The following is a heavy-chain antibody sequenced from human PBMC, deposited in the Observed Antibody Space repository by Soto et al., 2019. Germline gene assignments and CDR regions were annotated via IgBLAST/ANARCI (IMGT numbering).Heavy chain of an antibody. CDR3: APAGGYLL. V-gene: IGHV1-69*02. CDR2: IIPILGIA. D-gene: IGHD1-26*01. CDR1: GGTFSSYT. Sequence: QFQLVQSGAEVKKPGSSVKVSCKASGGTFSSYTISWLRQAPGQGLEWMGRIIPILGIANYAQKFQGRVTITADKSTSTDYMELSSLRSEDTPVYYCAPAGGYLLWGQGTLVTVSS. J-gene: IGHJ4*02.